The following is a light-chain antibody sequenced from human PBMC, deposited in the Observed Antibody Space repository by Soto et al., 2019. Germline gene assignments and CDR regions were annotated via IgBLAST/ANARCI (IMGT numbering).Light chain of an antibody. CDR3: QQRSNWLTWT. Sequence: EIVLTQSPANLSLSPGERATLSCRASQSVSSYLAWYQQKPCQAPRLLIYDAYNRATGIPARFSGSGSGTDFTLTLSSLEPEDFAVYYWQQRSNWLTWTFGQGTKVEI. CDR1: QSVSSY. V-gene: IGKV3-11*01. J-gene: IGKJ1*01. CDR2: DAY.